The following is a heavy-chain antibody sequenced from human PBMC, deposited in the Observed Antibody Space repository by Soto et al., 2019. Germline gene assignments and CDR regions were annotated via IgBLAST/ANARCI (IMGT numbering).Heavy chain of an antibody. Sequence: QVQLQQSGPGLVKPSQTLSLTCAITGDSVSSNSAGWSWVRQSPSIGLEWLGRTYYRSKLYYGYAVSVRGRITVNPDTSKNQYSLQLNSVTPEDTAVYFCARGEQYSGRIFDYRGQGTLVTVSS. CDR1: GDSVSSNSAG. CDR2: TYYRSKLYY. D-gene: IGHD1-26*01. J-gene: IGHJ4*01. V-gene: IGHV6-1*01. CDR3: ARGEQYSGRIFDY.